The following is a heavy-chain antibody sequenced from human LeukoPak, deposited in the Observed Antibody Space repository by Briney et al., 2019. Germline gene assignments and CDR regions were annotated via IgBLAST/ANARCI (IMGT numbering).Heavy chain of an antibody. V-gene: IGHV1-2*02. Sequence: ASVKVSCQASGYTFTGYYMHWVRQAPGQGLEWMGWINPNSGGTNYAQKFQGRVTMTRDTSISTACMELTRLRSDDTAVYYCARDNGDYWFDYWGQGTLVTVSS. CDR2: INPNSGGT. J-gene: IGHJ4*02. CDR1: GYTFTGYY. D-gene: IGHD4-17*01. CDR3: ARDNGDYWFDY.